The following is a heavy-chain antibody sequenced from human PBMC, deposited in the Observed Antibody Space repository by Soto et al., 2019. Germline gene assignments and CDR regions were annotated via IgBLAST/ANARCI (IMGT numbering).Heavy chain of an antibody. CDR2: ISDDGTNK. Sequence: QVQLVESGGGVVQPGRSLRLSCAASGFSFSISPMHWVRQAPGKGPEWVALISDDGTNKFYADSVKGRFTISRDNSKSTLYVQVDSLRPEDAAVYYCARDPKTSGGQHWAFNYFDSWGQGTMVTVSS. J-gene: IGHJ4*02. CDR3: ARDPKTSGGQHWAFNYFDS. CDR1: GFSFSISP. D-gene: IGHD7-27*01. V-gene: IGHV3-30-3*01.